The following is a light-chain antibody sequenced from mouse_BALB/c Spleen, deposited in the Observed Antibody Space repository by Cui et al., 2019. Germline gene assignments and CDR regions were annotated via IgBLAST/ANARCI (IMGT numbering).Light chain of an antibody. CDR1: SSVSY. V-gene: IGKV4-80*01. CDR2: STS. CDR3: HQWSSYPWT. J-gene: IGKJ1*01. Sequence: QILLTQSPAIMSASLGVAFTLTCSASSSVSYMHWYQQKSGTSPKLLIYSTSNLASGVPSRFSGSGSGTFYSLTISSVEAEDAADYYCHQWSSYPWTFGGGTKLEIK.